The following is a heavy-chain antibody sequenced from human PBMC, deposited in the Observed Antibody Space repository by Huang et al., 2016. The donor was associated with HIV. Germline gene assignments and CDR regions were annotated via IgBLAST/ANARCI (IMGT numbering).Heavy chain of an antibody. D-gene: IGHD5-18*01. V-gene: IGHV4-34*01. CDR3: ARSTAMVDY. CDR1: GGSFSGYY. CDR2: INHSAST. Sequence: QVQLQQWGAGLLKPSETLSPTCAVYGGSFSGYYWGWIRKAPGKGLEWIGEINHSASTNYNPALKSRVTISVDTSKNQFSLKLSSVTAADTAVYYCARSTAMVDYWGQGTLVTVSS. J-gene: IGHJ4*02.